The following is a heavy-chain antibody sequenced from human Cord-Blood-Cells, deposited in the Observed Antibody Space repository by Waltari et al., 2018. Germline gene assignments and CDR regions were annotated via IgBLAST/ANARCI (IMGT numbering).Heavy chain of an antibody. CDR2: FFYSGST. D-gene: IGHD2-15*01. CDR3: ARVERGYCSGGSCYYWYFDL. CDR1: GGSISSYY. J-gene: IGHJ2*01. V-gene: IGHV4-59*01. Sequence: QVQLQESGPGLVKPSETLSLTCTVSGGSISSYYWSWIRQPPGKGLEWIGYFFYSGSTNYNPSLKSRVTISVDTSKNQFALKLSSVTAADTAVYYCARVERGYCSGGSCYYWYFDLWGRGTLVTVSS.